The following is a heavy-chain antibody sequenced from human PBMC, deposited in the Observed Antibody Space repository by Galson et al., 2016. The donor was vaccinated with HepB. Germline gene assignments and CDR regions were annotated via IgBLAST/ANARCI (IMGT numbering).Heavy chain of an antibody. D-gene: IGHD2-8*01. V-gene: IGHV1-69*06. Sequence: SVKVSCKASGGTLRNYAINWVRQAPGHGPEWMGGIIPKFGTTDYAQKFQARVTITADKTTNTVYMELSSLRSEDTAVYFCARDQLMALSQDYSYDMDVWGEGTTVTVSS. CDR2: IIPKFGTT. CDR3: ARDQLMALSQDYSYDMDV. J-gene: IGHJ6*03. CDR1: GGTLRNYA.